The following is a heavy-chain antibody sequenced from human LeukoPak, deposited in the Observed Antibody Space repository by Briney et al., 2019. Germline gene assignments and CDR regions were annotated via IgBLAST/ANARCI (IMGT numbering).Heavy chain of an antibody. D-gene: IGHD1-26*01. CDR1: GYTFTGYY. V-gene: IGHV1-2*02. Sequence: ASVKVSCKASGYTFTGYYMHWVRQAPGQGLEWMGWINPNSGGTNYAQKFQGRVTMTRDTSISTAYMELSSLRSEDTAVYYCARAASGSYYGYWGQGTLVTVSS. J-gene: IGHJ4*02. CDR3: ARAASGSYYGY. CDR2: INPNSGGT.